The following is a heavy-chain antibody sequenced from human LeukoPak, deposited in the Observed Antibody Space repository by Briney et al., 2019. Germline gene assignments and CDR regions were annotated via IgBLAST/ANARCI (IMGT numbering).Heavy chain of an antibody. Sequence: LETLSLTCTVSGGSISSSSAYWGWIRQPPGKGLGWIGSIYYRKNTYYNPSLKSRVTISADTSKNQFSLTLGSVSATDTAVYYCASPRGFSYGYFDYWGQGTLVTVSS. CDR1: GGSISSSSAY. J-gene: IGHJ4*02. V-gene: IGHV4-39*01. CDR3: ASPRGFSYGYFDY. CDR2: IYYRKNT. D-gene: IGHD5-18*01.